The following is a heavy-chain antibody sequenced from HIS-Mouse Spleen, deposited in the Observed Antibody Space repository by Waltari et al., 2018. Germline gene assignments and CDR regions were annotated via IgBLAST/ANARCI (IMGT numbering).Heavy chain of an antibody. CDR1: GFTFSSYW. CDR3: ASGPGYSSSWVDY. V-gene: IGHV3-74*01. J-gene: IGHJ4*02. Sequence: EVQLVESGGGLVQPGGSLRLSCAASGFTFSSYWMHWVRQAPGKGLVWVSRINSDGIRPSHADSVKSRFNISRDNAKNTLYLQMNSRRAEDTAVYYCASGPGYSSSWVDYWGQGTLVTVSS. D-gene: IGHD6-13*01. CDR2: INSDGIRP.